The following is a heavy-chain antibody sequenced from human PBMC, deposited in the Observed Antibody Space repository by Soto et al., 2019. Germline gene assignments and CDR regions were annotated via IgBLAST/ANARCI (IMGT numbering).Heavy chain of an antibody. CDR1: GFRFGSYA. CDR2: ISGSDGKT. D-gene: IGHD3-3*01. V-gene: IGHV3-23*01. J-gene: IGHJ4*02. CDR3: ARWSYLDY. Sequence: GGSLRRSCADYGFRFGSYAHRWFRQAPGKGLEWVSTISGSDGKTFYADAVKGRFSISRDTSQNTLYLQMNSLRADDTAIYYCARWSYLDYWGQGTRVTVSS.